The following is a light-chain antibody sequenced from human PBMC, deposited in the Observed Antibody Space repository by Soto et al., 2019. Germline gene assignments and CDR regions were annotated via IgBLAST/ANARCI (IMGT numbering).Light chain of an antibody. J-gene: IGKJ1*01. CDR3: KQYDSSGT. V-gene: IGKV3-20*01. CDR1: QSVSNNY. Sequence: AWTKSPGTLSLSPAELATLSGKASQSVSNNYLAWYQQKPDQATRLLIYGASNRATGIPDRFSGSGSGTDFTLTISRLEPEDFAVYYCKQYDSSGTFGQGTKVDIK. CDR2: GAS.